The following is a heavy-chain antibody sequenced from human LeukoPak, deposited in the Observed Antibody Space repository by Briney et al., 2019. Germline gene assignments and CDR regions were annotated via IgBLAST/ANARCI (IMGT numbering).Heavy chain of an antibody. J-gene: IGHJ4*02. CDR2: INPSGGST. CDR1: GYTFTSYY. D-gene: IGHD4-17*01. CDR3: AREDDYGDYKSYFDY. Sequence: GASVKVSCKASGYTFTSYYMHWVRQAPGQGLEWMGIINPSGGSTSYAQKFQGRVTMTRDTSTSTVYMELSSLRSEDTAVYYCAREDDYGDYKSYFDYGGQGTLVTVPS. V-gene: IGHV1-46*01.